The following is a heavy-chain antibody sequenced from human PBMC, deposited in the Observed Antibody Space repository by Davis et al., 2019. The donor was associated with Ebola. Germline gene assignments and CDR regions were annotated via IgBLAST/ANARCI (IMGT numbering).Heavy chain of an antibody. D-gene: IGHD1-26*01. J-gene: IGHJ4*02. Sequence: GESLKISCAASGFTFSGSAMHWVRQASGKGLGWVGRIRSKANSYATAYAASVKGRFTISRDDSKNTAYLQMNSLKTEDTAVYYCTYSGSYYDYYFDYWGQGTLVTVSS. V-gene: IGHV3-73*01. CDR3: TYSGSYYDYYFDY. CDR2: IRSKANSYAT. CDR1: GFTFSGSA.